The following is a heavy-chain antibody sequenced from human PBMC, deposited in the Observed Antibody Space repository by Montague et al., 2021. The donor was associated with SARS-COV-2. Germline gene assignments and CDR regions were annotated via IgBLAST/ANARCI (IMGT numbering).Heavy chain of an antibody. CDR2: IYTSGST. Sequence: TLSLTCTASGGSISSGSYYWSWIRQPAGKGLEWIGRIYTSGSTNYNPSLKSRVTISVDTSKNQFSLKLSSVTAADTAVYYCARDGGIGDSGSNTWSYYYYGMGVWGQGTTVTVSS. CDR3: ARDGGIGDSGSNTWSYYYYGMGV. D-gene: IGHD3-22*01. CDR1: GGSISSGSYY. V-gene: IGHV4-61*02. J-gene: IGHJ6*02.